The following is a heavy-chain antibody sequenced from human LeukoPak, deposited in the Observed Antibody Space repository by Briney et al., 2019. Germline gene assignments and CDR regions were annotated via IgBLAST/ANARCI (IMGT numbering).Heavy chain of an antibody. V-gene: IGHV4-34*01. D-gene: IGHD3-3*01. CDR2: NNHSGST. J-gene: IGHJ6*02. Sequence: SETPSPNLAVYCGSLKGYYRSWIPPPPRKGVGWIGGNNHSGSTNHNPSLKSRVTISVDTSKNQFSLKLSSVTAADTAVYYCVRVSRSSTYDFWSGYSQADYYYYGMDVWGQGTTVTVSS. CDR1: CGSLKGYY. CDR3: VRVSRSSTYDFWSGYSQADYYYYGMDV.